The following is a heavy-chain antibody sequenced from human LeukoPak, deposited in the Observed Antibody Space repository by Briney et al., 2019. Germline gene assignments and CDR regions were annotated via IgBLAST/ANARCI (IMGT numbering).Heavy chain of an antibody. D-gene: IGHD2-21*02. CDR3: AKDIVGGGDDY. CDR1: GFTFTKFW. J-gene: IGHJ4*02. Sequence: GGSLRLSCEASGFTFTKFWMSWVRQAPGKGLEWVANIQEDGRKENYVDSVRGRFTISRDNAKNSIYLQMNSLRVEDTAVYYCAKDIVGGGDDYWGQGTLVTVSS. CDR2: IQEDGRKE. V-gene: IGHV3-7*01.